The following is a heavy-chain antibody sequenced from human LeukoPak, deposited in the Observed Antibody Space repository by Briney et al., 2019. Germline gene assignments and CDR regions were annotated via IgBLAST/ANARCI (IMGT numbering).Heavy chain of an antibody. V-gene: IGHV1-18*01. CDR1: GYTFTSYG. D-gene: IGHD3-22*01. CDR3: ARLIVVDYHFDY. CDR2: ISAYNGNT. J-gene: IGHJ4*02. Sequence: ASVTVSCKASGYTFTSYGISWVRQAPGQGLEWMGWISAYNGNTNYAQKLQGRVTMTTDTSTSTAYMELRSLRSDDTAVYYCARLIVVDYHFDYWGQGTLVTVSS.